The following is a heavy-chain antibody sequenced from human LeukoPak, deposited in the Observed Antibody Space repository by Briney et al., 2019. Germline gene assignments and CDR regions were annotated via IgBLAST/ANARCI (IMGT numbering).Heavy chain of an antibody. V-gene: IGHV3-9*01. Sequence: GGSLRLSCAASGFTFDDYAMHWVRQAPGKGLEWVSGISWNSGSIGYADSVKGRFTISRDNAKNSLYLQMNSLRAEDTALYYCAKDSSSGWIWFDPWGQGTLVTVSS. CDR2: ISWNSGSI. CDR1: GFTFDDYA. J-gene: IGHJ5*02. D-gene: IGHD6-19*01. CDR3: AKDSSSGWIWFDP.